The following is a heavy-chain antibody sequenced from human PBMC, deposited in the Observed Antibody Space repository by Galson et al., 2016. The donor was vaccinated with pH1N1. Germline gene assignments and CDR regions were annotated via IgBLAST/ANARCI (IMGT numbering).Heavy chain of an antibody. V-gene: IGHV1-69*13. CDR3: AKGRSSSGNYPSFDH. J-gene: IGHJ4*02. CDR1: GGTFSNYA. Sequence: SVKVSCKASGGTFSNYAISWVRQAPGQGLEWMGGIIPIFDKTLYAQRFQGRVKISADESTTTAYMQLSSLRDEDTAVYYCAKGRSSSGNYPSFDHWGQGTLVTVSS. D-gene: IGHD6-6*01. CDR2: IIPIFDKT.